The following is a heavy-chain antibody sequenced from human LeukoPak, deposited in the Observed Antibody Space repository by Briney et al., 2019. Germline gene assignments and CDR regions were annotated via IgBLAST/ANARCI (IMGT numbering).Heavy chain of an antibody. Sequence: QPGGSLRLSCAASGFTFSSYAMSWVRQAPGKGLEWVSAISGSGGSTYYADSVKGRFTISRDNSKNTRYLQMNSLRAEDTAVYYCARDTRRYCSGGSCYSYYWGQGTLVTVSS. J-gene: IGHJ4*02. CDR3: ARDTRRYCSGGSCYSYY. V-gene: IGHV3-23*01. D-gene: IGHD2-15*01. CDR1: GFTFSSYA. CDR2: ISGSGGST.